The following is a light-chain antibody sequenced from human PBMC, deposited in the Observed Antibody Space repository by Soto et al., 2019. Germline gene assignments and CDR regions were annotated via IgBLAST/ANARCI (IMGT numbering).Light chain of an antibody. CDR1: QSVSSDS. CDR3: QQYCSSPQT. Sequence: EIVLTQSPGTLSLSPGERATLSCRASQSVSSDSLAWYQHKLGQAPRLLIYGASTRATGIPDRFSGSGSGTDFTLTISRLEPEDFAVFYCQQYCSSPQTFGHGTKVDI. CDR2: GAS. V-gene: IGKV3-20*01. J-gene: IGKJ1*01.